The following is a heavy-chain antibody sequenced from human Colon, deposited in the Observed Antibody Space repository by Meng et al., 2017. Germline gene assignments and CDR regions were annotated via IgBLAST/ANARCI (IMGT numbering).Heavy chain of an antibody. V-gene: IGHV3-21*01. D-gene: IGHD2-8*01. Sequence: GESLKISCAASGFTFSSYSMNWVRQAPGKGLEWVSSISSSSCIYYADSVKGRFTISRDNAKNSLYLQMNSLRAEDTAVYYCARKGYCTNGVCSAFDYWGQGTLVTVSS. CDR3: ARKGYCTNGVCSAFDY. J-gene: IGHJ4*02. CDR2: ISSSSCI. CDR1: GFTFSSYS.